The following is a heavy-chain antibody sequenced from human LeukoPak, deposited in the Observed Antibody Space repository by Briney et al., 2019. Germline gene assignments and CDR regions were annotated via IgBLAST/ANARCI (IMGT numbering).Heavy chain of an antibody. V-gene: IGHV4-4*07. CDR1: GGSISGYY. Sequence: SETLSLTCTVSGGSISGYYWIWIRQPAGRGLEWIGRISASGSTNYNPSLKSRVTMSLDTSKNHFSLNLTSVTAADTAVCSCARIRDNMGAFDVWGQGTMVTVSS. CDR2: ISASGST. J-gene: IGHJ3*01. D-gene: IGHD2-21*01. CDR3: ARIRDNMGAFDV.